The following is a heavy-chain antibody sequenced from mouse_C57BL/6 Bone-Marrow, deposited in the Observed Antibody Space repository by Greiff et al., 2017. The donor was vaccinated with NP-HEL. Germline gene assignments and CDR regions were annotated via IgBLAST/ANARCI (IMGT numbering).Heavy chain of an antibody. CDR3: ARGGIYYDYAWFAY. J-gene: IGHJ3*01. Sequence: QVQLQQSGAELVRPGTSVKVSCKASGYAFTNYLIEWVKQRPGQGLAWIGVINPGSGGTNYNEKFKGKATLTADNSSSTAYMQLSSLTSEDSAVYFCARGGIYYDYAWFAYWGQGTLVTVSA. V-gene: IGHV1-54*01. D-gene: IGHD2-4*01. CDR2: INPGSGGT. CDR1: GYAFTNYL.